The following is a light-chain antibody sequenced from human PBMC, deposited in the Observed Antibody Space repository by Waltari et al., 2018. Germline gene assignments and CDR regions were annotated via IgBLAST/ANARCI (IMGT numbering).Light chain of an antibody. J-gene: IGLJ1*01. CDR1: SNDVGNYNL. CDR3: CSYAGSSISYV. Sequence: QSALTQPASVSGSPGQSITISCTGTSNDVGNYNLVSWYQQHPGKAPKLIIYEVYKRPSAISDRFSGSKSGNTASLTISGLQGEDEADYYCCSYAGSSISYVFGTGTEVTVL. CDR2: EVY. V-gene: IGLV2-23*02.